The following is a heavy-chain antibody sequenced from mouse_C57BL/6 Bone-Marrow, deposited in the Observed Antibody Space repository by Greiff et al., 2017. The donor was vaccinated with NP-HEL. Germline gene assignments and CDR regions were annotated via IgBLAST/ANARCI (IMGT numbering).Heavy chain of an antibody. J-gene: IGHJ2*01. CDR3: ARGAGGNYFDY. CDR2: SSNKANDYTT. CDR1: GFTFSDFY. Sequence: EVKVVESGGGLVQSGRSLRLSCATSGFTFSDFYMEWVRQAPGKGLEWIAASSNKANDYTTEYSASVKGRFIVSRDTSQSILYLQMNALRAEDTAIYYCARGAGGNYFDYWGQGTTLTVSS. V-gene: IGHV7-1*01.